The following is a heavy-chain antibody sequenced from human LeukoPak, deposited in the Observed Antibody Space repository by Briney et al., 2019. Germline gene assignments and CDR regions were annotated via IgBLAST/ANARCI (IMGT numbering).Heavy chain of an antibody. CDR3: ARELEAVGQVRDGYNYRY. J-gene: IGHJ4*02. CDR1: GYTFTSYD. CDR2: INTNTGNP. D-gene: IGHD5-24*01. V-gene: IGHV7-4-1*02. Sequence: GASVKVSCKASGYTFTSYDINWVRQATGQGLEWMGWINTNTGNPTYAQGFTGRFVFSLDTSVSTAYLQISSLKAEDTAVYYCARELEAVGQVRDGYNYRYWGQGTLVTVSS.